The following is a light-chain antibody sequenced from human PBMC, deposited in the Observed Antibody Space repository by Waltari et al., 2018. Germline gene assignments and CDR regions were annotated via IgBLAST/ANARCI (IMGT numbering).Light chain of an antibody. CDR1: SSNIGGFRF. V-gene: IGLV2-8*01. J-gene: IGLJ2*01. CDR3: SSFAGFNNVI. CDR2: EVN. Sequence: QSALTQPPSASGSLGQSVTISCTGTSSNIGGFRFVSWYQQPPGKAPNLTIFEVNKGPSGVPDRCCGSKSGNTASLTVSGLQPQDEAEYCCSSFAGFNNVIFGVGTKVTVL.